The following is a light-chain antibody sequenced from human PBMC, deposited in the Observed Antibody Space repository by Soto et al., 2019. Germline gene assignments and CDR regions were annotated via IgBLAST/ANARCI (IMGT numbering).Light chain of an antibody. V-gene: IGKV1-33*01. J-gene: IGKJ5*01. CDR1: QDISNY. CDR3: QHYDHLPIT. CDR2: DAS. Sequence: DIQMTQSPPSLSASVGDRVTITCQASQDISNYLNWYQQKPGKAPKLLINDASNLETGVPSRFSGSGSGTDFTFTISSLQPEDIATYYCQHYDHLPITFGQGTRLEIK.